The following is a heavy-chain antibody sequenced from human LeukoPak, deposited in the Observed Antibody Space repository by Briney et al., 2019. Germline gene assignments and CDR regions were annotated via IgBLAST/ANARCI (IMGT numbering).Heavy chain of an antibody. CDR2: IYSADYGGST. Sequence: GGSLRLSCAASGLTVRTYYMSWVRQAPGKGLEWISVIYSADYGGSTFYAESVRGRFTISRDNSKNTLYLEMNNLRVEDTAIYYCAKESGGYYYDSSGYYYNYWGQGTLVTVSS. J-gene: IGHJ4*02. D-gene: IGHD3-22*01. V-gene: IGHV3-53*01. CDR1: GLTVRTYY. CDR3: AKESGGYYYDSSGYYYNY.